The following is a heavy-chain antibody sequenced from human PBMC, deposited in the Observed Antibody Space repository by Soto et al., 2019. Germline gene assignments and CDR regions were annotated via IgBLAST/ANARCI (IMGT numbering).Heavy chain of an antibody. V-gene: IGHV3-23*01. CDR1: GFTFSSYA. D-gene: IGHD1-26*01. J-gene: IGHJ3*02. CDR2: ISGSGGSK. Sequence: GGSLRLSCAASGFTFSSYAMSWVRQAPGKGLEWVSAISGSGGSKYYADSVKGRFTISRDNSKNTMYLQINSLRAEDTAVYYCETSPKELVGATGMGYAFDIWGQGTMVTVSS. CDR3: ETSPKELVGATGMGYAFDI.